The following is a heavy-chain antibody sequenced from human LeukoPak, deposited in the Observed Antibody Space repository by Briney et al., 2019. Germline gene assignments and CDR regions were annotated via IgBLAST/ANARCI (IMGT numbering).Heavy chain of an antibody. Sequence: LTGGSLRLSCAASGFTFSSYWMRWVRQAPGKGLVWVSRINSDGSSTSYADSVKGRFTISRDNAKNSLYLQMNSLRAEDTAVYYCARGTMLSDAFDIWGQGTTVTVSS. J-gene: IGHJ3*02. CDR3: ARGTMLSDAFDI. V-gene: IGHV3-74*01. CDR2: INSDGSST. D-gene: IGHD3-10*01. CDR1: GFTFSSYW.